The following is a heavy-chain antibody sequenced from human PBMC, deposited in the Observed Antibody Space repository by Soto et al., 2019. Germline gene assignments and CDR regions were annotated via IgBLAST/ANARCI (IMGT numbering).Heavy chain of an antibody. V-gene: IGHV3-30-3*01. J-gene: IGHJ3*02. CDR3: ARDPQANDYGDEIPALGAFDI. CDR2: ISYDGSNK. CDR1: GFTFSSYA. Sequence: GGSLRLSCAASGFTFSSYAMHWVRQAPGKGLEWVAVISYDGSNKYYADSVKGRFTISRDNSKNTLYLQMNSLRAEDTAVYYCARDPQANDYGDEIPALGAFDIWGQGTMVTVSS. D-gene: IGHD4-17*01.